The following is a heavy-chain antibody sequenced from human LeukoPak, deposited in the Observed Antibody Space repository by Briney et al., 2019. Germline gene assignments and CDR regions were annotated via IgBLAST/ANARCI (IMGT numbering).Heavy chain of an antibody. J-gene: IGHJ3*02. CDR3: ARGGIVVVPAAMLDGALNI. CDR2: ISGSDGST. V-gene: IGHV3-23*01. D-gene: IGHD2-2*01. CDR1: GFTFSSYA. Sequence: GGSLRLSCAASGFTFSSYAMSWVRQAPGKGLEWVSGISGSDGSTYYADSVKGRFTISRDNSKNTLYLQMNSLRAEDTAVYYCARGGIVVVPAAMLDGALNIWGQGTLVTVSS.